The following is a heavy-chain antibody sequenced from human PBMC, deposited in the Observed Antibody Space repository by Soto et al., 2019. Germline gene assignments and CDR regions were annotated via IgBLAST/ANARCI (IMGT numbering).Heavy chain of an antibody. J-gene: IGHJ5*02. CDR2: IYSGGST. D-gene: IGHD6-19*01. Sequence: HPGGSLRLSCAASGFTVSSNYMSWVRQAPGKGLEWVSVIYSGGSTYYADSVKGRFTISRDNSKNTLYLQMNSLRAEDTAVYYCARGLYLTLAVAGTESWFDPWGQGTLVTVSS. V-gene: IGHV3-66*01. CDR1: GFTVSSNY. CDR3: ARGLYLTLAVAGTESWFDP.